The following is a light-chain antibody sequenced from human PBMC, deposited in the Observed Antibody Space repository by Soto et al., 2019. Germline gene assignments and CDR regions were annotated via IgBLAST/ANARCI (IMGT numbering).Light chain of an antibody. J-gene: IGKJ1*01. CDR3: QQYGNSET. Sequence: EIVLTQSPGTLSLSPGERATLSCRASQSVSSNYLAWYQQKPGQAPRLLIYGASTRATGIPDRFSGSGSGTDFTLTISRLEPEDFAVYYCQQYGNSETFGQGTKV. CDR2: GAS. V-gene: IGKV3-20*01. CDR1: QSVSSNY.